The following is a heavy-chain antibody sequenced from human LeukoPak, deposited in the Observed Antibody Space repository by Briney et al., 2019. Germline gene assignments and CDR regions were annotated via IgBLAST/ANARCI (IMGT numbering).Heavy chain of an antibody. D-gene: IGHD5-18*01. CDR2: ISSSSSYI. CDR3: AREVRTAMVTCFDY. J-gene: IGHJ4*02. Sequence: PGGPLRLSCAASGFTFSSYSMNWVRQAPGKGLEWVSSISSSSSYIYYADSVKGRFTISRDNAKNSLYLQMNSLRAEDTAVYYCAREVRTAMVTCFDYWGQGTLVTVSS. CDR1: GFTFSSYS. V-gene: IGHV3-21*01.